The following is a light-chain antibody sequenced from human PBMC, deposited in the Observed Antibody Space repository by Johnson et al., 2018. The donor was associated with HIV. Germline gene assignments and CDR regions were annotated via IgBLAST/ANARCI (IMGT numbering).Light chain of an antibody. CDR2: ENN. V-gene: IGLV1-51*02. CDR3: GTWDSSLSARV. Sequence: QSALTQPPSVSAAPGQKVTISCSGSSSNIGRNYVSWYQQLPGTAPKLLIYENNKRPSGIPDRFSGSKSGTSATLGITGLQTGDEADYYCGTWDSSLSARVFGTGTKVTVL. CDR1: SSNIGRNY. J-gene: IGLJ1*01.